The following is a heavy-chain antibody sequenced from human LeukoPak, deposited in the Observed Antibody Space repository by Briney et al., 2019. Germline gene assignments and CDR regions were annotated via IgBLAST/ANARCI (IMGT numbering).Heavy chain of an antibody. CDR1: GGSISSYY. D-gene: IGHD3-10*01. CDR2: IYYTGST. Sequence: SETLSLTCTVSGGSISSYYWSWIRQTPGKGLDCIGHIYYTGSTNYNPSLKSRVTISLDTSKNQFSLNLSSVTAADTAVYYCARVGTYYRSLDSWGQGTLVTVSS. CDR3: ARVGTYYRSLDS. J-gene: IGHJ4*02. V-gene: IGHV4-59*01.